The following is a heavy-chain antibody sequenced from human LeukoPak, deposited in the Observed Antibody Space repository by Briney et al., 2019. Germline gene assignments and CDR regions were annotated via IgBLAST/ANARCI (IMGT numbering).Heavy chain of an antibody. CDR3: AKDLGRIQTYGMDV. CDR2: ISGSGGST. CDR1: GFTFSSYA. J-gene: IGHJ6*02. V-gene: IGHV3-23*01. Sequence: GGSLRLSCAASGFTFSSYAMSWVRQAPGKALEWVSAISGSGGSTYYADSVKRRFTISRDNSKNTLYLQMNSLRAEDTAVYYCAKDLGRIQTYGMDVWGQGTTVTVSS.